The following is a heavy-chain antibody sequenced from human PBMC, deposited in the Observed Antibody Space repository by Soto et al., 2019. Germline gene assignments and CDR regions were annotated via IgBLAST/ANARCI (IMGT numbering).Heavy chain of an antibody. J-gene: IGHJ6*02. CDR2: VYPGDSDT. Sequence: GESLKISCKGSGYSFTSYWIGWVRQMPGKGLEWMGIVYPGDSDTRYSPSFQGQVTISADKSISTAYLQWSSLKASDTAMYYCARSLAARRDYYYYGMDVWGQGTTVTVSS. CDR1: GYSFTSYW. CDR3: ARSLAARRDYYYYGMDV. D-gene: IGHD6-6*01. V-gene: IGHV5-51*01.